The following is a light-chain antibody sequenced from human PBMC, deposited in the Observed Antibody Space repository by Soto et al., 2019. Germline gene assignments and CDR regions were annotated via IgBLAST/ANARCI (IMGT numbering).Light chain of an antibody. CDR2: STS. CDR1: QSVSSN. CDR3: QQYNKWPLT. V-gene: IGKV3-15*01. Sequence: EIVMTQSPATLSVSPGERATLSCRASQSVSSNLAWYQQKPVQAPRLLIYSTSTRATGIPARFSGSGSGTEFSLTISSLQSEDFAVYYCQQYNKWPLTFGGGTKVEIK. J-gene: IGKJ4*01.